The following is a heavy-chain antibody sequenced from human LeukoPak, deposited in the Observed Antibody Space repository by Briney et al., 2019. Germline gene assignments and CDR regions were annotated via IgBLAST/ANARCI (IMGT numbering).Heavy chain of an antibody. J-gene: IGHJ4*02. CDR1: GYTFPSYF. CDR3: ARELSGSYDY. D-gene: IGHD1-26*01. Sequence: ASVKVSCKASGYTFPSYFMHWVRQAPGQGLEWMGRINPNSGGTNYAQKFQGRVTMTRDTSISTAYMELSRLRSDDTAVYYCARELSGSYDYWGQGTLVTASS. V-gene: IGHV1-2*06. CDR2: INPNSGGT.